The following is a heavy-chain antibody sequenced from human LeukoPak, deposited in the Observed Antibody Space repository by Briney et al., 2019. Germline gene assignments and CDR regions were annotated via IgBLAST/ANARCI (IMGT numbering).Heavy chain of an antibody. CDR1: GYTFNSFG. CDR2: ISGYDGNT. Sequence: ASVKVSCKTSGYTFNSFGITWVRQAPGQGLEWMGWISGYDGNTHSAQKFQGRVTMTTDTSTATGYMEVTSLRSDDTAVYFCARGNRGYSDHWGHGTLVTVSS. J-gene: IGHJ4*03. V-gene: IGHV1-18*01. CDR3: ARGNRGYSDH. D-gene: IGHD2/OR15-2a*01.